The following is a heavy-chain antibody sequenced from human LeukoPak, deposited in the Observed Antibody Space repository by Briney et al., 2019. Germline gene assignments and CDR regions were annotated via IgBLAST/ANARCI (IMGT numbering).Heavy chain of an antibody. D-gene: IGHD1-26*01. Sequence: GGSVRLSCAASGFTFSSYAMHWVRQASGKGLEWVGRIRSKANIYATAYAASVKGRFTISRDDSKNTTYLQMNSLKTEDTAVYYCTRHRDSGSFEFPDAFDIWGQGTMVTVSS. CDR2: IRSKANIYAT. CDR1: GFTFSSYA. CDR3: TRHRDSGSFEFPDAFDI. V-gene: IGHV3-73*01. J-gene: IGHJ3*02.